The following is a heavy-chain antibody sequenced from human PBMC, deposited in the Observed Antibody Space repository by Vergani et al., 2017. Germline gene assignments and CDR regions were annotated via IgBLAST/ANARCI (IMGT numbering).Heavy chain of an antibody. D-gene: IGHD2-15*01. V-gene: IGHV4-61*02. Sequence: QVQLQESGPGLVKPSQTLSLTFTVSGCSINSHNYYWSWIRQPAGKGLAWIGRNHTSGSTNYNPSLKSRVTMLEDTSKHQFSLILASVTAADTALYFCARGSCLGGSCYKPRFDYWGQGILVTVSS. CDR1: GCSINSHNYY. CDR3: ARGSCLGGSCYKPRFDY. J-gene: IGHJ4*02. CDR2: NHTSGST.